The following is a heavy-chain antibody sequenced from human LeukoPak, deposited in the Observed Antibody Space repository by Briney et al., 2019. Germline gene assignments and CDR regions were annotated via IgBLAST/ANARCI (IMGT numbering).Heavy chain of an antibody. D-gene: IGHD2-15*01. CDR3: ARVSHCSGGSCYSGAFDY. CDR1: GYTFTSYD. J-gene: IGHJ4*02. Sequence: ASVKVSCKASGYTFTSYDINWVRQATGQGLEWMGWMNPNSGNTGYAQKFQGRVTLTRNTSISTAYMELSSLRSEDTAVYYRARVSHCSGGSCYSGAFDYRGQGTLVTVSS. CDR2: MNPNSGNT. V-gene: IGHV1-8*01.